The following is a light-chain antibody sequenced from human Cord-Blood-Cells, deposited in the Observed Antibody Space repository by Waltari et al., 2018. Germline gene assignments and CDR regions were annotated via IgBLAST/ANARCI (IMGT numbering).Light chain of an antibody. J-gene: IGKJ1*01. Sequence: ESVLTHSPASLSLSPGVRATLSCRASQSVSSSLAWYQPKPGQATRVRIYDASNRATGIPARVSGSGSASDFTLTFSSRETEDLAGYDWQRRSNWPWTFGQGTKVEIK. CDR2: DAS. CDR1: QSVSSS. CDR3: QRRSNWPWT. V-gene: IGKV3-11*01.